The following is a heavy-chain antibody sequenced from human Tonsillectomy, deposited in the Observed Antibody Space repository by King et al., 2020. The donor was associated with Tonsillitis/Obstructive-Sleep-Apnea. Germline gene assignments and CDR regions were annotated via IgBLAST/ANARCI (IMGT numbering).Heavy chain of an antibody. CDR3: VKATTRDFWSGYSNFDY. D-gene: IGHD3-3*01. CDR2: ISSNGGST. CDR1: GFTFSSYA. Sequence: VQLVESGGGLVQPGGSLRLSCSASGFTFSSYAMHWVRQAPGKGLEYVSAISSNGGSTYYADSVKGRFTITRENSKNSLYLQMSSLRAEDTAVYYCVKATTRDFWSGYSNFDYWGQGTLVTVSS. V-gene: IGHV3-64D*06. J-gene: IGHJ4*02.